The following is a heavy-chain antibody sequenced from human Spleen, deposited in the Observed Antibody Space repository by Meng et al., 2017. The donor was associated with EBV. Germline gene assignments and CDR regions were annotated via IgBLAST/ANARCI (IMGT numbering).Heavy chain of an antibody. CDR3: AGFSEWLPTY. J-gene: IGHJ4*02. CDR2: IYYTGTT. V-gene: IGHV4-61*01. CDR1: GGPVTAGNFH. D-gene: IGHD3-3*01. Sequence: VQPQESGPGLVKPSDALTLSCTVSGGPVTAGNFHWGWIRQPPGKELEWIGNIYYTGTTISHPSLKSGVTILVDTSKNQFSLKLSSVTAADTAVYYCAGFSEWLPTYWGQGTLVTVSS.